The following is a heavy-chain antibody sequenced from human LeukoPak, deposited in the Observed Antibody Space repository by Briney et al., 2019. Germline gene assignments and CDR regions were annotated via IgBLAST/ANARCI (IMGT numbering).Heavy chain of an antibody. CDR2: ISGSGGST. CDR3: AKDRVVVVPNWFDP. V-gene: IGHV3-23*01. D-gene: IGHD3-22*01. Sequence: GGSLRLSCAASGFTVSSNYMSWVRQAPGKGLEWVSAISGSGGSTYYADSVKGRFTISRDNSKNTLYLQMNSLRAEDTAVYYCAKDRVVVVPNWFDPWGQGTLVTVSS. J-gene: IGHJ5*02. CDR1: GFTVSSNY.